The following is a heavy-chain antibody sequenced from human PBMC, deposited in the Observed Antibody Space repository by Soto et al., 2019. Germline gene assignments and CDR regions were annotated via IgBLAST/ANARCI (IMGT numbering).Heavy chain of an antibody. CDR1: GDTISTGGYS. J-gene: IGHJ5*02. CDR3: ARAHCSGGSCYSVQHWFDP. CDR2: TYHSGNP. V-gene: IGHV4-30-2*01. Sequence: SETLSVTCGVCGDTISTGGYSWAWIRQPPGKALEWIGHTYHSGNPNHNPSLKSRVTISVDKSKNQFSLKLSSVTAADTAVYYCARAHCSGGSCYSVQHWFDPWGQGTLVTVSS. D-gene: IGHD2-15*01.